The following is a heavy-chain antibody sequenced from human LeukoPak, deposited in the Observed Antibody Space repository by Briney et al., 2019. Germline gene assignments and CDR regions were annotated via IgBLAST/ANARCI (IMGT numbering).Heavy chain of an antibody. D-gene: IGHD3-10*01. Sequence: GGSLRLSCAASGLPVSINYMSWVRQAPGKGLEWVSVIYSGGSTYVDSVKGRFTISRDNSKNTLYLQMNSLRAEDTAVYYCARGISMLRDRQLYWYFDLWGRGTLVTVSS. CDR2: IYSGGST. CDR3: ARGISMLRDRQLYWYFDL. J-gene: IGHJ2*01. V-gene: IGHV3-53*01. CDR1: GLPVSINY.